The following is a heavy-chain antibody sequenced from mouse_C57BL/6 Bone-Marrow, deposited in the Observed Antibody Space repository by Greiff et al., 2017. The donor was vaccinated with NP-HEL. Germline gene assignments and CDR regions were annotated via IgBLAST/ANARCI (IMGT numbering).Heavy chain of an antibody. Sequence: QVQLKESGAELVRPGTSVKVSCKASGYAFTNYLIEWVKQRPGQGLEWIGVINPGSGGTNYNEKFKGKATLTADKSSSTAYMQLSSLTSEDSAVYFCARFYGGYYFGYFDYWGQGTTLTVSS. V-gene: IGHV1-54*01. D-gene: IGHD2-3*01. J-gene: IGHJ2*01. CDR1: GYAFTNYL. CDR2: INPGSGGT. CDR3: ARFYGGYYFGYFDY.